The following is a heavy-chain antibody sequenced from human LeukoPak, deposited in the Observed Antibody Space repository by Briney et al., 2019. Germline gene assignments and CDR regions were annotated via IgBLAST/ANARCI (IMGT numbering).Heavy chain of an antibody. V-gene: IGHV3-30-3*01. CDR2: ISYDGSNK. CDR1: GFTFSRYA. D-gene: IGHD6-13*01. CDR3: ARALYSSSGYLDY. J-gene: IGHJ4*02. Sequence: TGGSLRLSCAASGFTFSRYAMHWVRQAPGKGLEWVAVISYDGSNKYYADSVKGRFTISRDNSKNTLYLQMNSLRAEDTAVYYCARALYSSSGYLDYWGQGTLVTVSS.